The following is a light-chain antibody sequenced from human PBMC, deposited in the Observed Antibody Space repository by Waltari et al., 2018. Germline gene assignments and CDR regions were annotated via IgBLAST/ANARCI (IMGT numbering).Light chain of an antibody. J-gene: IGKJ1*01. CDR3: QKYVSLPAT. Sequence: EIVLTQSPGTLSLSPGEGATLSCRASQSVSRSLAWYQQKPGQAPRLLIYDASTRATGIPDRFSGSESGTDFSLTISRLEPEDFAVYYCQKYVSLPATFGQGTTVEIK. V-gene: IGKV3-20*01. CDR2: DAS. CDR1: QSVSRS.